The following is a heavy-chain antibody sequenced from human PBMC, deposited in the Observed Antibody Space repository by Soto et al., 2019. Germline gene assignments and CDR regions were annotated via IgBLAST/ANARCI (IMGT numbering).Heavy chain of an antibody. CDR1: GFTFSSYA. CDR2: ISGGGGVT. J-gene: IGHJ6*02. Sequence: EVQLVESGGGLVQPGGSLRLSCSASGFTFSSYAMHWVRQAPGKGLEWVSAISGGGGVTYYADSVKGRFTISRDNSKNTLYLQMNSLRAEDTAVYYCAKKASCGSTSCYLPNDYYYFYGMDVWGQGTTVTVSS. V-gene: IGHV3-23*04. CDR3: AKKASCGSTSCYLPNDYYYFYGMDV. D-gene: IGHD2-2*01.